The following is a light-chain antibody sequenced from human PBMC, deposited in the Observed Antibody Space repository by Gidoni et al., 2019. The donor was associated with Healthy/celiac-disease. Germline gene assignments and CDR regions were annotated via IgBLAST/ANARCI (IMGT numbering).Light chain of an antibody. V-gene: IGKV3-20*01. CDR1: QSVSSSY. Sequence: EIVLTQSPGTLSLSPGERATLSCRASQSVSSSYLAWYQQNPGQAPRLLIHGASSRATGIPDRFSGSGSGTDFTLTISRLEPEDFAVYYCQQYGSSLYTFGQGTKLEIK. CDR3: QQYGSSLYT. J-gene: IGKJ2*01. CDR2: GAS.